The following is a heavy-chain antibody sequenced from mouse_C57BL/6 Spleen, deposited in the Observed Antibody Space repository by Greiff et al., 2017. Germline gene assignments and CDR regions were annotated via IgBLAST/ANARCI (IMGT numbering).Heavy chain of an antibody. V-gene: IGHV1-82*01. J-gene: IGHJ2*01. D-gene: IGHD2-4*01. CDR2: IYPGDGDT. CDR1: GYAFSSSW. Sequence: VQLQQSGPELVKPGASVKISCKASGYAFSSSWMNWVKQRPGKGLEWIGRIYPGDGDTNYNGKFKGKATLTADKSSSTAYMQRSSLTSEDSAVYFCARWDYDPDYWGQGTPLTVSS. CDR3: ARWDYDPDY.